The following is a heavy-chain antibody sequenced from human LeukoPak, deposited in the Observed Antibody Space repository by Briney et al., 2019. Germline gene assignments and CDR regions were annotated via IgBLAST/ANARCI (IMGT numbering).Heavy chain of an antibody. CDR3: AREGGANYYYYYYMDV. Sequence: SETLSLTCAVYGGSFSGYYWSWIRQPPGKGLEWIGEINHSGSTNYNPSLKSRVTISVDTSKNQFSLKPSSVTAADTAVYYCAREGGANYYYYYYMDVWGKGTTVAISS. CDR2: INHSGST. J-gene: IGHJ6*03. CDR1: GGSFSGYY. V-gene: IGHV4-34*01. D-gene: IGHD3-16*01.